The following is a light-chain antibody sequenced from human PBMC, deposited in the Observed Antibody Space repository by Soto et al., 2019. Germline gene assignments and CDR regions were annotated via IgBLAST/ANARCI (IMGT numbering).Light chain of an antibody. Sequence: DIQMTQSPSTLSASVGDRVTITCRASQYISSWLAWYQQKPGKAPKLLIYKASSLESGVPSRFSGSGSGTEFTLTISSLQPDDFATSYCQQYNSYWTFGQGTKVEIK. CDR3: QQYNSYWT. CDR1: QYISSW. J-gene: IGKJ1*01. CDR2: KAS. V-gene: IGKV1-5*03.